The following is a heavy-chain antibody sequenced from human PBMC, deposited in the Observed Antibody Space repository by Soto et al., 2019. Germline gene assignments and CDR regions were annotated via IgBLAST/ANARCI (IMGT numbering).Heavy chain of an antibody. V-gene: IGHV4-34*01. D-gene: IGHD7-27*01. CDR3: ARGHTLGITRPYNWFDP. J-gene: IGHJ5*02. CDR1: GGSFSGYY. CDR2: INHSGST. Sequence: LSETLSLTCAVYGGSFSGYYWSWIRQPPGKGLEWIGEINHSGSTNYNPSLKSRVTISVDTSKNQFSLKLSSVTAADTAVYYCARGHTLGITRPYNWFDPWGQGTLVTVSS.